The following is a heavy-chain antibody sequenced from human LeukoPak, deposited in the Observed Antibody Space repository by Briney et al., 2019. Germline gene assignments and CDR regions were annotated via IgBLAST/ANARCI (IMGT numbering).Heavy chain of an antibody. J-gene: IGHJ4*02. CDR1: GFTFSNYW. Sequence: GGSLRLSCAASGFTFSNYWMSWVRQAPGKGLEWVANIKQDGSEKHYVDSVKGRFTISRDNAKDSLYLQMNGLRAEDTAVYYCARGGDTSGYSDWGQGTLVTVSS. D-gene: IGHD3-22*01. CDR2: IKQDGSEK. V-gene: IGHV3-7*01. CDR3: ARGGDTSGYSD.